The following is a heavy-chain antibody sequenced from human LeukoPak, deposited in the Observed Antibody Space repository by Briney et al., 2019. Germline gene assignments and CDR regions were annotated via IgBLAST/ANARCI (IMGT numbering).Heavy chain of an antibody. D-gene: IGHD4-17*01. V-gene: IGHV4-59*08. CDR2: IYYSGST. J-gene: IGHJ4*02. CDR1: GGSISSYY. Sequence: SETLSLTCTVSGGSISSYYWSWIRQPPGKGLEWIGYIYYSGSTNYNPSLKSRVTISVDTSKNQFSLKLSSVTAADTAVYYCARIPTSGPYGDHSGHFDYWGQGTLVTVSS. CDR3: ARIPTSGPYGDHSGHFDY.